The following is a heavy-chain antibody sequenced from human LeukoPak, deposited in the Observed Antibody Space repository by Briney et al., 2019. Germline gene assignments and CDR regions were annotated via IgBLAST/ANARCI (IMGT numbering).Heavy chain of an antibody. D-gene: IGHD2-2*01. CDR2: INTDGRRT. CDR1: GFTFSSYW. V-gene: IGHV3-74*01. J-gene: IGHJ4*02. CDR3: ATWECSSTSCTNDY. Sequence: GGSLRLSCVASGFTFSSYWMHWVRHAPGKGRGWVSRINTDGRRTKYADSVKGGLTIYREKDKNTLYMQINSLRAEDTAVYYCATWECSSTSCTNDYWGQGTLVTVSS.